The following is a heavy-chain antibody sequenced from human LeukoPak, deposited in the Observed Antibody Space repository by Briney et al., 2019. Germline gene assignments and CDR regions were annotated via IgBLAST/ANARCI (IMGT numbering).Heavy chain of an antibody. Sequence: GGSLRLSCAASGFTFSMYWMSWVRQAPGKGLEWVAVIWYDGSIKYYADSVKGRFSISRDNSKNTLYLQMNSLRAEDTAVYYCARYCSGGTCKLGYYYYGMDVWGQGTTVTVSS. D-gene: IGHD2-15*01. CDR3: ARYCSGGTCKLGYYYYGMDV. J-gene: IGHJ6*02. CDR1: GFTFSMYW. CDR2: IWYDGSIK. V-gene: IGHV3-33*07.